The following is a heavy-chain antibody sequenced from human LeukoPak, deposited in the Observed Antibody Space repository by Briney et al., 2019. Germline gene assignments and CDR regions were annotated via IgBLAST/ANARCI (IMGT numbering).Heavy chain of an antibody. J-gene: IGHJ4*02. D-gene: IGHD3-22*01. Sequence: GGSLKHSCAASGFRVDRFYMGWIRQVAGKGLDYIALISASGAVPYYAESVEGRFTISRDNATHSVSLQMNSLSADATAIYYCARSLIVASEDYWGQGTQVIVSS. V-gene: IGHV3-11*04. CDR2: ISASGAVP. CDR3: ARSLIVASEDY. CDR1: GFRVDRFY.